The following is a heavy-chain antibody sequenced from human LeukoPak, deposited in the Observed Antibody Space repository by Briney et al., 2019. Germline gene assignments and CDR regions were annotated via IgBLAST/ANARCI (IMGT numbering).Heavy chain of an antibody. D-gene: IGHD2-2*01. Sequence: GGSLRLSCAASGFTFSNAWMSWVRQAPGKGLEWVGRIKSKTDGGTTDYAAPVKGRFTISRDDSKNTLYLQMNSLKTEDTAVYYCTTDKVVPAHRSFDYWGQGTLVTVSS. V-gene: IGHV3-15*01. J-gene: IGHJ4*02. CDR2: IKSKTDGGTT. CDR1: GFTFSNAW. CDR3: TTDKVVPAHRSFDY.